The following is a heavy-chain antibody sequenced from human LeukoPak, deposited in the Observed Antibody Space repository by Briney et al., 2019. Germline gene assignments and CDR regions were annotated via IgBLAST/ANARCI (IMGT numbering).Heavy chain of an antibody. CDR3: VRRGYNYGYDY. Sequence: GGSLRLSCAASGFTFSSYALHWVRQAPGKGLEWVADISNDGSKKYYGDSVKGRFTISRDNSKNTLYVQMNSLRAEDTAVYYCVRRGYNYGYDYWGQGTLVTVSS. CDR1: GFTFSSYA. CDR2: ISNDGSKK. J-gene: IGHJ4*02. V-gene: IGHV3-30-3*01. D-gene: IGHD5-18*01.